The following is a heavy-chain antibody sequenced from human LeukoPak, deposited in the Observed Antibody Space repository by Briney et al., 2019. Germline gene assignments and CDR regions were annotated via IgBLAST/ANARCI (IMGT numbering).Heavy chain of an antibody. Sequence: ASVTVSCKASGYTFTGYYMHWVRQAPGQGLEWMGWINPNSGGTNYAQKFQGWVTMTRDTSISTAYMELSRLRSDDTAVYYCATSSSWSPFDYWSQGTLVTVSS. D-gene: IGHD6-13*01. CDR1: GYTFTGYY. CDR3: ATSSSWSPFDY. J-gene: IGHJ4*02. CDR2: INPNSGGT. V-gene: IGHV1-2*04.